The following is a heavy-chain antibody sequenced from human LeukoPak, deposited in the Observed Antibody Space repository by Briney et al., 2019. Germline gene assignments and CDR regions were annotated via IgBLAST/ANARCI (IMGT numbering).Heavy chain of an antibody. D-gene: IGHD1-26*01. Sequence: ASVKVSCKASGYTFSNYGITWVRQAPGQGLEWMGWISVYNGNTKYAQKLQGRVTMTTDTSTSTVYMEPRSLRSDDTAVYYCARVNSGSYYGDGYDIWGQGTMVIVSS. CDR2: ISVYNGNT. CDR3: ARVNSGSYYGDGYDI. J-gene: IGHJ3*02. CDR1: GYTFSNYG. V-gene: IGHV1-18*04.